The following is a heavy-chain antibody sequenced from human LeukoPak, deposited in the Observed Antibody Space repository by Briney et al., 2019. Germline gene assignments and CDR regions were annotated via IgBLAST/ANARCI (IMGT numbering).Heavy chain of an antibody. Sequence: PSETLSLTCAVSGGSISSGGYSWSWVRQAPGKGLEWVSAISGSGGSTYYADSVKGRFTISRDNSKNTLYLQMNSLRAEDTAVYYCAKVLTPDYVWGSYRSPTDYYFDYWGQGTLVTVSS. CDR2: ISGSGGST. V-gene: IGHV3-23*01. CDR3: AKVLTPDYVWGSYRSPTDYYFDY. D-gene: IGHD3-16*02. J-gene: IGHJ4*02. CDR1: GGSISSGGYS.